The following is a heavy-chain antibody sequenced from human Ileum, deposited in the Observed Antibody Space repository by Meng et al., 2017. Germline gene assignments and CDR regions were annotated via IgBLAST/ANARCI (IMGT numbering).Heavy chain of an antibody. D-gene: IGHD2/OR15-2a*01. J-gene: IGHJ4*02. V-gene: IGHV4-4*02. CDR3: ATNKNKKIDY. CDR2: IFHTGST. CDR1: GDSISSSNW. Sequence: GQLTESGPGLVEPSGTLSRTCVVSGDSISSSNWWNWVRQPPGKGLEWIGEIFHTGSTNYNPSLKSRVTISADKSKNQFSLNLSSVTAADTAVYYCATNKNKKIDYWGQGTLVTVSS.